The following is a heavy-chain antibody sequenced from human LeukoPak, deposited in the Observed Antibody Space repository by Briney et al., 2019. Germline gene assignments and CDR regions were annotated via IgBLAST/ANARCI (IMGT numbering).Heavy chain of an antibody. D-gene: IGHD2-15*01. CDR2: ISAYNGNT. J-gene: IGHJ3*02. Sequence: GASVRVSCKASGYTFTNYGISWVRQAPGQGLEWMGWISAYNGNTNYAQKLQGRVTMTTDTSTSTAYMELRSLRSDDTAVYYCASRQGAATPFDIWGQGTMVTVSS. CDR1: GYTFTNYG. CDR3: ASRQGAATPFDI. V-gene: IGHV1-18*01.